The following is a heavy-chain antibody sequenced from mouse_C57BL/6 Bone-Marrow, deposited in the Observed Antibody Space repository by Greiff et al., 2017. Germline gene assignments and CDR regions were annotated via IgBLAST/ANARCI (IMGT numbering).Heavy chain of an antibody. CDR3: ARSRLLRFDY. D-gene: IGHD3-2*02. CDR1: GFNITDYY. V-gene: IGHV14-2*01. Sequence: VQLQQSGAELVKPGASVKLSCTASGFNITDYYMHWVKQRTEQGLEWIGRIDPADGAPKSAPNFQGPATITADTYSNTAYLQLSRLTSEDTAYYYCARSRLLRFDYWGQGTTLTVSS. J-gene: IGHJ2*01. CDR2: IDPADGAP.